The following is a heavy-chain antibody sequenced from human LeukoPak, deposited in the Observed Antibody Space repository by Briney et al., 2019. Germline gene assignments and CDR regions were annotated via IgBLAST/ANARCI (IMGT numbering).Heavy chain of an antibody. V-gene: IGHV3-20*04. CDR2: INWNGAST. Sequence: PGGSLRLSCAASGFTFDDYGMSWVRQAPGKGLEWVYGINWNGASTGYADSVKGRFTISRDNAKNSLYLQMNSLRAEDTALYYCARRRDPYSSGWYGDYWGQGTLVTVSS. CDR1: GFTFDDYG. CDR3: ARRRDPYSSGWYGDY. J-gene: IGHJ4*02. D-gene: IGHD6-19*01.